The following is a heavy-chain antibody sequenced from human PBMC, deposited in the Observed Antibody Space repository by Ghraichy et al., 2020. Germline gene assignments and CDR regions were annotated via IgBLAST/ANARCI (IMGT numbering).Heavy chain of an antibody. CDR1: GGSFSGYY. CDR2: INHSGST. Sequence: SETLSLTCAVYGGSFSGYYWSWIRQPPGKGLEWIGEINHSGSTNYNPSLKSRVTISVDTSKNQFSLKLSSVTAADTAVYYCARGRRRGDKWFGELLGIGRAFDIWGQGTMVTVSS. CDR3: ARGRRRGDKWFGELLGIGRAFDI. V-gene: IGHV4-34*01. J-gene: IGHJ3*02. D-gene: IGHD3-10*01.